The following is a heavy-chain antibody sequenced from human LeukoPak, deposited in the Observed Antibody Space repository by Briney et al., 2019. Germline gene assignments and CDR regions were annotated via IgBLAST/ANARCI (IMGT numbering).Heavy chain of an antibody. D-gene: IGHD6-19*01. CDR2: IWYDGSNK. Sequence: QPGGSLRLSCAASGFTFSSYGMHWVRQAPGKGLEWVAVIWYDGSNKYYADSVKGRFTISRDNSKNTLYLQMNSLRAEDTAVYYCARSDSSGHFDPWGQGTLVTVSS. J-gene: IGHJ5*02. CDR1: GFTFSSYG. CDR3: ARSDSSGHFDP. V-gene: IGHV3-33*08.